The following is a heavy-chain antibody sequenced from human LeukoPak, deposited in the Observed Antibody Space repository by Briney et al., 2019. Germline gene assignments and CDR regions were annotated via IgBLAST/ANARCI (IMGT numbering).Heavy chain of an antibody. Sequence: GESLKISGKASGYSFTTYWGGWVRQMHGKGLEWMGIIYPNDFDTRYSPSFQGHVTISVDRSITTAYLQWSRLKASDPAMYSCARLSNWFDPWGQGTLVTVSS. CDR2: IYPNDFDT. V-gene: IGHV5-51*01. J-gene: IGHJ5*02. CDR3: ARLSNWFDP. CDR1: GYSFTTYW.